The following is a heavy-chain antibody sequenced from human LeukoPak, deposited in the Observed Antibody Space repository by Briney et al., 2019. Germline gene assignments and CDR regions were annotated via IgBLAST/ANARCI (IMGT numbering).Heavy chain of an antibody. CDR2: ISGSGGST. V-gene: IGHV3-23*01. Sequence: GGSLRLSCAASGFTFSSYAMSWVRQAPGKGLEWVSAISGSGGSTYYADSVKGRFTNSRDNAKNSLFLQMNSLKTEDTAFYYCAKGARSSSGYTTDWGQGILVTVSS. CDR3: AKGARSSSGYTTD. D-gene: IGHD3-22*01. J-gene: IGHJ4*02. CDR1: GFTFSSYA.